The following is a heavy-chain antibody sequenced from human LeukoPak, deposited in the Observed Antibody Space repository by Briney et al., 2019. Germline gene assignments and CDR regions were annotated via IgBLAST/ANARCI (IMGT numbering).Heavy chain of an antibody. Sequence: ASVKVSCKASGYTFTGYYMHWVRQAPGQGLEWMGWINPNSGGTNYAQKFQGRVTMTRDTSISTAYMELSRLRSDDTAVYYCARDLRWLQLLGRFDPWGQGTLVTVSS. D-gene: IGHD5-24*01. V-gene: IGHV1-2*02. CDR1: GYTFTGYY. J-gene: IGHJ5*02. CDR3: ARDLRWLQLLGRFDP. CDR2: INPNSGGT.